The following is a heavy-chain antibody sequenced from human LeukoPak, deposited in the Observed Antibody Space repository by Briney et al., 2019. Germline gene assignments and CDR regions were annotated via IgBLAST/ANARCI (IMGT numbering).Heavy chain of an antibody. CDR2: INPNSGGT. CDR1: GYTFSDHY. CDR3: ARARKLDYIGSFDY. D-gene: IGHD1-1*01. V-gene: IGHV1-2*02. Sequence: ASVKVSCKASGYTFSDHYIHWVRQAPGQGLEWMGWINPNSGGTNYAQKFQGRVTMTRDTSISTAYMELSRLRSDDTAVYYCARARKLDYIGSFDYWGQGTLVTVSS. J-gene: IGHJ4*02.